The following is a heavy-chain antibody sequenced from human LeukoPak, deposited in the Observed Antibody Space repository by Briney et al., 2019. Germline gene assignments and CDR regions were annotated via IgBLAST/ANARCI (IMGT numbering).Heavy chain of an antibody. CDR2: INHSGST. CDR3: ARAQPTRDYDFWSGYYRPYYYGMDV. D-gene: IGHD3-3*01. J-gene: IGHJ6*02. Sequence: SETLSLTCAVYGGSFSGYYWSWIRQPPGKGLEWIGEINHSGSTNYNPSLKSRVTISVDTSKNQFSLKLSSVTAADTAVYYCARAQPTRDYDFWSGYYRPYYYGMDVWGQGTTVTVSS. CDR1: GGSFSGYY. V-gene: IGHV4-34*01.